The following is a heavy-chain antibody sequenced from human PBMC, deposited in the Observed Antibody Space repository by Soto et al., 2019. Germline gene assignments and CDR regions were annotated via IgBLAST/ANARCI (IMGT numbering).Heavy chain of an antibody. J-gene: IGHJ6*02. CDR2: ISGDTVNT. CDR1: GFTFRSYD. Sequence: GGSQRLSCTSSGFTFRSYDMGWVRQATGKGLQWVSTISGDTVNTYYEDSVKGRFTIARDNSKNTLYLQMNSLRAEDTAVYYCASRGSHISFSGVAPNYYYYALDVWGQGTTVTVSS. V-gene: IGHV3-23*01. D-gene: IGHD3-3*01. CDR3: ASRGSHISFSGVAPNYYYYALDV.